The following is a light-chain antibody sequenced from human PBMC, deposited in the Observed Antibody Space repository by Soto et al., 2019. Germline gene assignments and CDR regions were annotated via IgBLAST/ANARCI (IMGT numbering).Light chain of an antibody. J-gene: IGKJ1*01. CDR1: QNVDSY. CDR2: DAS. CDR3: QQTYTTPWT. V-gene: IGKV1-39*01. Sequence: DIQMTQFPVSLSASVGGRVTITCGASQNVDSYLNWYQQRPGKAPKLLIHDASSLQSGVSSRFSGRGSGTDFALTINSLQPEDIATIYCQQTYTTPWTFGQGTKVDIK.